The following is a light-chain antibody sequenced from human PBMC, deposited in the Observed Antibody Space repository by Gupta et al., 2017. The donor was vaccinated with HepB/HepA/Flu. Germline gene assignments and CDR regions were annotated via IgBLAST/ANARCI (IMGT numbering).Light chain of an antibody. V-gene: IGKV3-15*01. CDR2: GAP. J-gene: IGKJ1*01. CDR1: QSVSRN. CDR3: QQHYNWPPWT. Sequence: EVVLTQSPATLSVSPGERATISCRASQSVSRNLAWYQQRPGQGPRLLIYGAPTRYTGLTARSRGSGYGKDVTLTINSRQSEDFAGYYCQQHYNWPPWTFGQGTKVEIK.